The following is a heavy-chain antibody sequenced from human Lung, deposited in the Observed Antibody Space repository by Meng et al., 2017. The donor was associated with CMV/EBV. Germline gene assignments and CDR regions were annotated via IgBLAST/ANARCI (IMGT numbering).Heavy chain of an antibody. CDR2: IRYDGSNK. CDR1: GFIFSSYG. J-gene: IGHJ4*02. D-gene: IGHD6-19*01. V-gene: IGHV3-30*02. Sequence: GGSXRLXCAASGFIFSSYGMHWVRQAPGKGLEWVAFIRYDGSNKYYADSVKGRFTISRDNSKNTLYLQMNSLRAEDTAVYYCAKDGWGKATSRIEYGGQGTXVNGAS. CDR3: AKDGWGKATSRIEY.